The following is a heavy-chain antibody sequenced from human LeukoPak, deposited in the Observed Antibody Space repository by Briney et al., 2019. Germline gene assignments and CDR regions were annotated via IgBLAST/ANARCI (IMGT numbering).Heavy chain of an antibody. Sequence: PGGSLRLSCAASGFTFSSYSMNWVRQAPGKGLEWVSYISSSSSTIYYADSVKGRFTNSRDNAKNSLYLQMNSLRAEDTAVYYCARDPRRFLEWLSANWFDPWGQGTLVTVSS. D-gene: IGHD3-3*01. CDR3: ARDPRRFLEWLSANWFDP. CDR2: ISSSSSTI. CDR1: GFTFSSYS. V-gene: IGHV3-48*01. J-gene: IGHJ5*02.